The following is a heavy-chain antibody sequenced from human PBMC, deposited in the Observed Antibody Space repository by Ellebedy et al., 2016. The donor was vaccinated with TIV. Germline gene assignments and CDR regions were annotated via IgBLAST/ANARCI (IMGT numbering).Heavy chain of an antibody. D-gene: IGHD3/OR15-3a*01. CDR2: SYSGGST. Sequence: PGGSLRLSCVASEFTFHNHWMSWVRQAPGKGLEWVAASYSGGSTYYADFVKGRFTFSRDTSKNTLSFQMNNLRAEDTAVYYCAKGTFGRGRSGSLDSWGQGTLVTVSS. J-gene: IGHJ4*02. CDR1: EFTFHNHW. CDR3: AKGTFGRGRSGSLDS. V-gene: IGHV3-66*01.